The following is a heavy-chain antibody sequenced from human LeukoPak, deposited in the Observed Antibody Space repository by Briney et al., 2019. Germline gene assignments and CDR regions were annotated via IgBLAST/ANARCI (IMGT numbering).Heavy chain of an antibody. Sequence: ASVTVSCKASGYTFTDYYIHWVRQAPGQGLEWMGWINPNSGGTKSAQKFQGRVTMTRDRSISTAYMELSRLRSDDTADYYCARSSGSHYYYYMDVWGKGTTVSVSS. J-gene: IGHJ6*03. CDR3: ARSSGSHYYYYMDV. V-gene: IGHV1-2*02. CDR2: INPNSGGT. CDR1: GYTFTDYY.